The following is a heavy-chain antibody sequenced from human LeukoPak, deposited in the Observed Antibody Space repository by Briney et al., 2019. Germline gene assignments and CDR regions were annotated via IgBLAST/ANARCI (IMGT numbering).Heavy chain of an antibody. J-gene: IGHJ5*02. D-gene: IGHD2-2*01. V-gene: IGHV4-34*01. CDR1: GGSFSGYY. CDR2: INHSGST. Sequence: SETLSLTCAVYGGSFSGYYWSWIRQPPGKGLEWIGEINHSGSTNCNPSLKSRVTISVDTSKNQFSLKLSSVTAADTAVYYCARAKNVPAATNWFDPWGQGTLVTVSS. CDR3: ARAKNVPAATNWFDP.